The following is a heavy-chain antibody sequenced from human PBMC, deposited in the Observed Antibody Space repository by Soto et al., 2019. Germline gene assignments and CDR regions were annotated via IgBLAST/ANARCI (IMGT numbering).Heavy chain of an antibody. CDR2: ITIRTGNV. J-gene: IGHJ4*01. CDR3: VRDRDLYRDMFHADL. Sequence: SLRLSCEASGFTISECIMNWVRQAPGKGLEWLAYITIRTGNVLYADSVRGRFTISADNAENSVILQMNSLRDEDSAVYFCVRDRDLYRDMFHADLWGQGTLVTVSS. CDR1: GFTISECI. V-gene: IGHV3-48*02. D-gene: IGHD3-10*02.